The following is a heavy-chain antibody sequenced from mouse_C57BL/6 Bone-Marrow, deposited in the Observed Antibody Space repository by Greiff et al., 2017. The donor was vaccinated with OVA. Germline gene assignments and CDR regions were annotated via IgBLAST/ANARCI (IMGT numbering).Heavy chain of an antibody. J-gene: IGHJ4*01. CDR2: ISDGGSYT. D-gene: IGHD1-1*01. Sequence: EVQGVESGGGLVKPGGSLKLSCAASGFTFSSYAMSWVRQTPEKRLEWVATISDGGSYTYYPDNVKGRFTISRDNAKNNLYLQMSHLKSEDTAMYYCASPYYFSYYAMDYWGQGTSVTVSS. CDR3: ASPYYFSYYAMDY. V-gene: IGHV5-4*01. CDR1: GFTFSSYA.